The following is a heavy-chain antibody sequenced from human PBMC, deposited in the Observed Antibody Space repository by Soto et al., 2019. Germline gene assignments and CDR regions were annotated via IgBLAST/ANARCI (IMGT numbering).Heavy chain of an antibody. CDR1: GGSISSGGYY. Sequence: QVQLQESGPGLVNPSQTLSLTCSVSGGSISSGGYYWSWIRHPPGKGLEWIGDIYYSANTHYNPSLKGRVSISADPSKNPCSPKLSSVTAAVTAVYYCARTAGNSYWSGKDVWGQGTAVTVS. J-gene: IGHJ6*02. V-gene: IGHV4-31*02. D-gene: IGHD3-10*01. CDR2: IYYSANT. CDR3: ARTAGNSYWSGKDV.